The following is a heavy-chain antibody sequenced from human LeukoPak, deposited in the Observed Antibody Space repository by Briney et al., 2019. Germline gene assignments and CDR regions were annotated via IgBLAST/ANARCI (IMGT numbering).Heavy chain of an antibody. CDR2: IYSGGST. CDR1: GFTVSNNY. D-gene: IGHD3-9*01. J-gene: IGHJ2*01. CDR3: ARDFAGWGYFDL. Sequence: GGSLRLSCAASGFTVSNNYMSWVRQAPGKGLEWVSLIYSGGSTYYADSVKGRFTISRDNSKNSLYLQMNSLRAEDTAVYYCARDFAGWGYFDLWGRGTQVTVSS. V-gene: IGHV3-66*01.